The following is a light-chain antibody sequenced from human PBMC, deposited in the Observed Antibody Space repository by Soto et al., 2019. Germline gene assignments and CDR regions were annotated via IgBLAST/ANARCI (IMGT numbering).Light chain of an antibody. CDR2: AAY. J-gene: IGKJ4*02. CDR3: QRYENATLK. Sequence: DIQMTQAPSSLSASVGDRVTITCRARQDISTYLAWYQQKPGKVPKLLISAAYTLQSGVPPLFSSSGSGTDFSLSIRSLQPEDGGGYYCQRYENATLKFGGGTKVVIK. V-gene: IGKV1-27*01. CDR1: QDISTY.